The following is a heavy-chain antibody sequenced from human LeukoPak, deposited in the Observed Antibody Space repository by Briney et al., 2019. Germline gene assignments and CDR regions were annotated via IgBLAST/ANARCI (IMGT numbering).Heavy chain of an antibody. V-gene: IGHV1-2*04. D-gene: IGHD1-26*01. CDR3: ARAKVGATTYFDY. CDR2: INPNSGGT. Sequence: ASVKVSCKAPGYTFTGYYMHWVRQAPGQGLEWMGWINPNSGGTNYAQKFQGWVTMTRDTSISTAYMELSRLRSDDTAVYYCARAKVGATTYFDYWGQGTLVTVSS. J-gene: IGHJ4*02. CDR1: GYTFTGYY.